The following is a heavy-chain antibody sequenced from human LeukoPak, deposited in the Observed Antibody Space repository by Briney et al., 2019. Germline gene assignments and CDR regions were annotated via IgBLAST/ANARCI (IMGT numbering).Heavy chain of an antibody. D-gene: IGHD6-13*01. CDR2: IYYSGST. CDR1: GGSISSSSYY. CDR3: ARAGYSSSRDAFDI. J-gene: IGHJ3*02. V-gene: IGHV4-39*01. Sequence: SETLSLTCTVSGGSISSSSYYWGWIRQPPGKGLEWIVSIYYSGSTYYNPSLQSRVTISVDTSKNQFSLKLSSVTAADTAVYYCARAGYSSSRDAFDIWGQGTMVTVSS.